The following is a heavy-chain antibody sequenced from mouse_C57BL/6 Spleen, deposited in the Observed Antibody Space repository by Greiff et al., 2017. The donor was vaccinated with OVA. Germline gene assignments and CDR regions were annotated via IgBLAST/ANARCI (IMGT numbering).Heavy chain of an antibody. CDR2: INPSTGGT. Sequence: EVQLQQSGPELVKPGASVKISCKASGYSFTGYYMNWVKQSPEKSLEWIGEINPSTGGTTYNQKFKAKATLTVDKSSSTAYMQLKSLTSEDSAVYYCARRPSTVVATDWYFDVWGTGTTVTVSS. V-gene: IGHV1-42*01. J-gene: IGHJ1*03. D-gene: IGHD1-1*01. CDR1: GYSFTGYY. CDR3: ARRPSTVVATDWYFDV.